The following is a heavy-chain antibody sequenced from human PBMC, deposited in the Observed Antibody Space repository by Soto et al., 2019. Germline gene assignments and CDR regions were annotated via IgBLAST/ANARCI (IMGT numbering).Heavy chain of an antibody. D-gene: IGHD1-1*01. J-gene: IGHJ2*01. CDR3: ARDLGAGIYWYFDR. Sequence: QVQLVESGGGVVQPGRSLRLSCAASGFTFSSYAMHWVRQAPGKGLEWVAVISYDGSNKYYADSVKGRFTISRDNSKNTLYLQMNSLRAEDTAVYYCARDLGAGIYWYFDRWGRGTLVTVSS. CDR2: ISYDGSNK. V-gene: IGHV3-30-3*01. CDR1: GFTFSSYA.